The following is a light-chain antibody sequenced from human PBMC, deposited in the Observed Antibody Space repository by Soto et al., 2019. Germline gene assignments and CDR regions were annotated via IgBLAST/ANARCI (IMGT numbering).Light chain of an antibody. V-gene: IGLV2-14*01. Sequence: QSALTQPASVSGSPGQSIAISCTGNRSDVGAYNSVSWYQQYPGKAPKLMIHDVTNRPSGGSDRFSGSKSGNTASLTISGLQAEDEADYYCSSYTSSSSYVFGSGTKVTVL. CDR1: RSDVGAYNS. J-gene: IGLJ1*01. CDR2: DVT. CDR3: SSYTSSSSYV.